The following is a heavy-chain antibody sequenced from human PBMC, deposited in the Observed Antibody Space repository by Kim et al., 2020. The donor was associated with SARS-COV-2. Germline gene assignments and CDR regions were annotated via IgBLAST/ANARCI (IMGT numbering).Heavy chain of an antibody. CDR1: GGSISSSSYY. CDR3: ARGHNGGWFDP. J-gene: IGHJ5*02. D-gene: IGHD2-8*01. V-gene: IGHV4-39*07. Sequence: SETLSLTCTVSGGSISSSSYYWGWIRQPPGKGLEWIGSIYYSGSTYYNPSLKSRVTISVDTSKNQFSLKLSSVTAADTAVYYCARGHNGGWFDPWGQGTL. CDR2: IYYSGST.